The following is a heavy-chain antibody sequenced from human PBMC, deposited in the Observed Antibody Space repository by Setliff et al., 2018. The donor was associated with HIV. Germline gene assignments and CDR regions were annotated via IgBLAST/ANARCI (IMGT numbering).Heavy chain of an antibody. V-gene: IGHV4-39*07. Sequence: SETLSLTCTVSGGSINRSPYYWGWIRQPPGKGLEWIASIFYSGSTYHNPSLKSRVTISVDTANNQFSLKVNSMTAADSAIYYCARVESGILGYWGRGALVTVSS. CDR1: GGSINRSPYY. D-gene: IGHD1-26*01. J-gene: IGHJ4*02. CDR2: IFYSGST. CDR3: ARVESGILGY.